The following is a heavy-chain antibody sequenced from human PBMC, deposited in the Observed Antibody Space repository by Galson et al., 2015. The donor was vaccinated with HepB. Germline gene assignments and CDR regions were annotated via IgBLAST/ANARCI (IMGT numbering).Heavy chain of an antibody. D-gene: IGHD5-24*01. J-gene: IGHJ5*02. V-gene: IGHV4-34*01. CDR1: GGSFSGYY. CDR3: ARGPPERLQNWFDP. CDR2: INHSGST. Sequence: SETLSLTCAVYGGSFSGYYWSWIRQPPGKGLEWIGEINHSGSTNYNPSLKSRVTISVDTSKNQFSLKLSSVTAADTAVYYCARGPPERLQNWFDPWGQGTLVTVSS.